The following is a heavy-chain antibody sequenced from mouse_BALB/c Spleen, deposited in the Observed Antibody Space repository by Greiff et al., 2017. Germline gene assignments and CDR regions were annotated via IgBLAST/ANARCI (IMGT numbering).Heavy chain of an antibody. CDR2: ISSGGSYT. J-gene: IGHJ3*01. Sequence: EVQRVESGGGLVKPGGSLKLSCAASGFTFSSYAMSWVRQSPEKRLEWVAEISSGGSYTYYPDTVTGRFTISRDNAKNTLYLEMSSLRSEDTAMYYCASYYGSRPFAYWGQGTLVTVSA. CDR1: GFTFSSYA. CDR3: ASYYGSRPFAY. D-gene: IGHD1-1*01. V-gene: IGHV5-9-4*01.